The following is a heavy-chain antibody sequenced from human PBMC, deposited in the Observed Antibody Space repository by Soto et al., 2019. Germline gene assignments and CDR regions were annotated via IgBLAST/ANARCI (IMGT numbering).Heavy chain of an antibody. CDR3: ARVPAAKYYYYGMDV. CDR1: GFTFCSYE. D-gene: IGHD2-2*01. Sequence: PXESLRLSCAASGFTFCSYEMNWVRQAPGKGLEWVSYISSSGSTIYYADSVKGRFTISRDNAKNSLYLQMNSLRAEDTAVYYCARVPAAKYYYYGMDVWGQGTTVTVSS. V-gene: IGHV3-48*03. J-gene: IGHJ6*02. CDR2: ISSSGSTI.